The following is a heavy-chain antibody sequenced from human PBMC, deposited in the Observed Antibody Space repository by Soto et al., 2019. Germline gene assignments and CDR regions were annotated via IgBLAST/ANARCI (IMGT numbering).Heavy chain of an antibody. CDR1: GFTFSSYG. CDR3: AKEGGLSGSYYISSSYYFDY. Sequence: PGGSLRLSCVASGFTFSSYGMHWVRQAPGKGLEWVAIISYDGSNTYYADSVRGRFTISRDNSKNTLYLQMNSLRAEDTSVYYCAKEGGLSGSYYISSSYYFDYWGQGNPGHRLL. CDR2: ISYDGSNT. V-gene: IGHV3-30*18. D-gene: IGHD1-26*01. J-gene: IGHJ4*01.